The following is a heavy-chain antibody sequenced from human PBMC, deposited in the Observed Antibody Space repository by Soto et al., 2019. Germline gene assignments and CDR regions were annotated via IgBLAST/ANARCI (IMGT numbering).Heavy chain of an antibody. V-gene: IGHV4-31*03. CDR3: AKGVLRYFDWLGY. CDR1: GGSISSGGYY. J-gene: IGHJ4*02. Sequence: SETLSLTCTVSGGSISSGGYYWSWIRQHPGKGLEWIGYIYYSGSTYYNPSLKSRVTISVDNAKNSLYLQMNSLRAEDTALYYCAKGVLRYFDWLGYWGQGTLVTVSS. CDR2: IYYSGST. D-gene: IGHD3-9*01.